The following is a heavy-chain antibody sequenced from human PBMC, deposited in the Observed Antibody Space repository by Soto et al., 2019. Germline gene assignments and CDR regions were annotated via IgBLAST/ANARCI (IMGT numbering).Heavy chain of an antibody. V-gene: IGHV3-23*01. D-gene: IGHD3-16*01. CDR2: ISGGGDRT. J-gene: IGHJ2*01. Sequence: EVQLLESGGGLVQPGGSLRLSCVGSGFTFINYAMNWVRQAPGKGLEWVSGISGGGDRTFDAGSVKGRFTISRDNSKNTVNLQMNSLRADDTAVYYCVRNVLGSTIRPDYWYFDLWGRGTLVTVSS. CDR1: GFTFINYA. CDR3: VRNVLGSTIRPDYWYFDL.